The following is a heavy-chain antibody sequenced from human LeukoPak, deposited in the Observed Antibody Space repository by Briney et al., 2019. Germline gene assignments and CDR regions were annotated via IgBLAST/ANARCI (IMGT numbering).Heavy chain of an antibody. Sequence: SETLSLTCTVSGGSISSYYWSWIRQPAGKGLEWVGRFYPSGSTNYNPSLKSRVTMSVDTSKNQFSLKLTTVTAADTAVYYCATESSSTTYRALDYWGQGTLVTVSS. V-gene: IGHV4-4*07. CDR2: FYPSGST. CDR1: GGSISSYY. J-gene: IGHJ4*02. D-gene: IGHD2-2*01. CDR3: ATESSSTTYRALDY.